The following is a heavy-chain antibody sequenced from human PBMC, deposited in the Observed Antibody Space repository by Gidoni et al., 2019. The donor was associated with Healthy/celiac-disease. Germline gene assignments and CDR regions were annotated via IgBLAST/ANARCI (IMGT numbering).Heavy chain of an antibody. CDR3: ARGSRIAAAGTLDY. V-gene: IGHV3-13*04. CDR2: IGTAGDT. Sequence: EVQLVESGGGLVQPGGSLRLSCAASGFTFSSYDMHWVRQATGKGLEWVSAIGTAGDTYYPGSVKGRFTISRENAKNSLYLQMNSLRAGDTAVYYCARGSRIAAAGTLDYWGQGTLVTVSS. J-gene: IGHJ4*02. CDR1: GFTFSSYD. D-gene: IGHD6-13*01.